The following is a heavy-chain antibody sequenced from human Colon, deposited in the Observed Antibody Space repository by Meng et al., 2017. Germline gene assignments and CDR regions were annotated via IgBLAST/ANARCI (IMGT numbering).Heavy chain of an antibody. V-gene: IGHV3-23*01. CDR1: GFNFSSYE. D-gene: IGHD5-24*01. J-gene: IGHJ4*02. CDR2: ISGSGGTT. CDR3: AKEGGRFMATTSWAPFDN. Sequence: GESLKISCAASGFNFSSYEIIWVRQAPGKGLEWVSTISGSGGTTHYADSVKGRFTFSRDNSKNTLYLLMNSLRAEDTAVYYCAKEGGRFMATTSWAPFDNWGQGTLVTVSS.